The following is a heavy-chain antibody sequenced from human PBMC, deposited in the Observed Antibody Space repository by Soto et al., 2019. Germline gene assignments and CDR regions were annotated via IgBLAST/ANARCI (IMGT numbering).Heavy chain of an antibody. CDR2: IIPIFGTA. V-gene: IGHV1-69*06. CDR1: GGSFSSYA. D-gene: IGHD6-19*01. Sequence: QVQLVQSGAEVKKPGSSVKVSCKASGGSFSSYAISWERQAPVQGLEWMGGIIPIFGTATYAQKFQGRVTIIADKSTSTAYMELSSLRSEDTAVYYCARAGPVAGNHAFDIWGQGTLVTVSS. J-gene: IGHJ3*02. CDR3: ARAGPVAGNHAFDI.